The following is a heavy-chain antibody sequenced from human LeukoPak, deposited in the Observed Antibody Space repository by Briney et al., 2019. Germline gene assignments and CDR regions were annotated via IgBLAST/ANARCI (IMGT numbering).Heavy chain of an antibody. CDR1: GFTFSSYW. D-gene: IGHD2-21*02. CDR3: AKEVLAYCGGDCYSFDY. Sequence: GGSLRLSCAASGFTFSSYWMSWVRQAPGKGLEWVANIKQDGSEKYYVDSVKGRFTISRDNAKNSLYLQMNSLRAEDTAVYYCAKEVLAYCGGDCYSFDYWGQGTLVTVSS. J-gene: IGHJ4*02. CDR2: IKQDGSEK. V-gene: IGHV3-7*01.